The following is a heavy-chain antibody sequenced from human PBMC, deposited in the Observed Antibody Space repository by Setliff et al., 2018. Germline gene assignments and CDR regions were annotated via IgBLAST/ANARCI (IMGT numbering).Heavy chain of an antibody. CDR2: IIPIFGTS. D-gene: IGHD6-13*01. CDR1: GGTFNTYV. CDR3: ATDHMPASGTSAFDI. Sequence: SVKVSCKASGGTFNTYVISWVRQAPSQGLEWMGMIIPIFGTSNCAQKFQARVTMTTDESTSTAYMELSSLTSEDTAVYYCATDHMPASGTSAFDIWGQGTVVTVSS. V-gene: IGHV1-69*05. J-gene: IGHJ3*02.